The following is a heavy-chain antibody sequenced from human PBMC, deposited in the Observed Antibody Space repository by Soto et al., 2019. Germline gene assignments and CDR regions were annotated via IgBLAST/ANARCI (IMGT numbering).Heavy chain of an antibody. CDR3: ARGGNYDFWSGTDAFDI. CDR1: GGSISSYY. D-gene: IGHD3-3*01. J-gene: IGHJ3*02. CDR2: IYYSGST. Sequence: PSETLSLTCTVSGGSISSYYWSWIRQPPGKGLEWIGYIYYSGSTNYNPSLKSRVTISVDTSKNQFSLKLSSVTAADTAVYYCARGGNYDFWSGTDAFDIWGQGTMVT. V-gene: IGHV4-59*01.